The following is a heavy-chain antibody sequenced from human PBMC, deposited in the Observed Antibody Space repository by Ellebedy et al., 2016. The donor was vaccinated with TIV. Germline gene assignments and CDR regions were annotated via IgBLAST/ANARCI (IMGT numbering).Heavy chain of an antibody. V-gene: IGHV1-2*02. J-gene: IGHJ5*02. Sequence: ASVKVSXKASGYIFTNYDISWVRQATGQGLEWMGWINPNSGGTNYAQKFQGRVTMTRDTSISTAYMELSRLRSDDTAVYYCATYDSSGWWFDPWGQGTLVTVSS. CDR1: GYIFTNYD. CDR3: ATYDSSGWWFDP. D-gene: IGHD3-22*01. CDR2: INPNSGGT.